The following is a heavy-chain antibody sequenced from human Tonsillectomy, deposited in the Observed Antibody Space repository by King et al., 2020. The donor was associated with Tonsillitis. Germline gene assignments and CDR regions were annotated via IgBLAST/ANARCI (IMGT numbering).Heavy chain of an antibody. CDR3: AKVFSSSWYEAFDI. V-gene: IGHV3-23*04. J-gene: IGHJ3*02. Sequence: LVESGGGLVQRGGSLRLSCAASGFTFSSYAMTWVRQAPGKGLEWVSGISGSGGGTYYADSVKGRFTISRDNSKNTLYLQMNSLRAEDTAVYYCAKVFSSSWYEAFDIWVQGTMVTVSS. CDR1: GFTFSSYA. D-gene: IGHD6-13*01. CDR2: ISGSGGGT.